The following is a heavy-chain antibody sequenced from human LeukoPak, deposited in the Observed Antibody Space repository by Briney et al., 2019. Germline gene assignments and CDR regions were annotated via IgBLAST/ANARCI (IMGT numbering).Heavy chain of an antibody. Sequence: PGGSLRLSCAASGFTFSSYAMSWVRQAPGKGREWVSAISGSGGSTYYADSVKGRFTISTDNSKNTLYLQMNSLTAEYTAVYYCAKASGGYSYGPHDYWGQGTLVTVSS. CDR3: AKASGGYSYGPHDY. CDR1: GFTFSSYA. V-gene: IGHV3-23*01. D-gene: IGHD5-18*01. J-gene: IGHJ4*02. CDR2: ISGSGGST.